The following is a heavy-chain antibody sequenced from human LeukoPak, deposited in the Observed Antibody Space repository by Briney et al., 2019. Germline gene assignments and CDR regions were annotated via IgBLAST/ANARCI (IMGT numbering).Heavy chain of an antibody. CDR2: AYYRSKWYN. CDR3: ARAVSSGWFLDY. V-gene: IGHV6-1*01. J-gene: IGHJ4*02. CDR1: GGSISSYY. D-gene: IGHD6-19*01. Sequence: PSETLSLTCTVSGGSISSYYWNWIRQSPSRGLEWLGRAYYRSKWYNDYAVSVKSRITINPDTSKNQFSLQLNSVTPEDTAVYYCARAVSSGWFLDYWGQGTLVTVSS.